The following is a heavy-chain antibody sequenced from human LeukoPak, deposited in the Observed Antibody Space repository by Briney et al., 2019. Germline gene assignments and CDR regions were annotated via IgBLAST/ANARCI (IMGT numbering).Heavy chain of an antibody. CDR3: ARGLDSSSWYIYDY. D-gene: IGHD6-13*01. V-gene: IGHV4-30-2*01. CDR2: IYHSGST. Sequence: SETLSLTCTVSSVSIGTAGYYWSWIRQPPGKGLEWIGYIYHSGSTYYNPSLESRVTISVDRSKNQFSLNLTSVTVADTAVYYCARGLDSSSWYIYDYWGQGTLVTVSS. J-gene: IGHJ4*02. CDR1: SVSIGTAGYY.